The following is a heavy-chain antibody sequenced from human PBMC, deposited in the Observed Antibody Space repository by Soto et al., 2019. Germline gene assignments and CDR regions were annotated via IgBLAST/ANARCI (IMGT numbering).Heavy chain of an antibody. J-gene: IGHJ6*02. Sequence: RRLSCAASGFTFSSYSMNWARQAPGKGLEWVSSISSSSSYIYYADSVKGRFTISRDNAKNSLYLQMNSLRAEDTAVYYCARDRARRDYYYGMDVWGQGTTVTVSS. CDR1: GFTFSSYS. V-gene: IGHV3-21*01. CDR2: ISSSSSYI. D-gene: IGHD6-6*01. CDR3: ARDRARRDYYYGMDV.